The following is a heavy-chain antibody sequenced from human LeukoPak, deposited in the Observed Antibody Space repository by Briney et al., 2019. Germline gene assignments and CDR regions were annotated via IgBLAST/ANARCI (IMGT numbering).Heavy chain of an antibody. V-gene: IGHV3-33*06. CDR3: AKDRDYYDSSGYLDH. J-gene: IGHJ4*02. CDR1: GFTFSSYG. D-gene: IGHD3-22*01. Sequence: GGSLRLSCAASGFTFSSYGMHWVRQAPGKGLEWVAVIWYDGSNKYYADSVKGRFTISRDNSKNTLYLQMNSLRAEDTAVYYCAKDRDYYDSSGYLDHWGQGTLLTVSS. CDR2: IWYDGSNK.